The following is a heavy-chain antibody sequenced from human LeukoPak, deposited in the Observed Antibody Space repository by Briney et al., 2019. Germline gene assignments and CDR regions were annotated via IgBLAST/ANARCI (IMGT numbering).Heavy chain of an antibody. J-gene: IGHJ4*02. D-gene: IGHD1-26*01. CDR1: GYTFTDHY. CDR2: INPNNGGT. V-gene: IGHV1-2*02. CDR3: ARGIVGAHQLIAY. Sequence: ASVKVSCKASGYTFTDHYMHWVRQAPGQGLEWMGWINPNNGGTSFAQKFQGRVTMTRDTSISTAYMELSSLTSDDTAVYYCARGIVGAHQLIAYWGQGTLVTVSS.